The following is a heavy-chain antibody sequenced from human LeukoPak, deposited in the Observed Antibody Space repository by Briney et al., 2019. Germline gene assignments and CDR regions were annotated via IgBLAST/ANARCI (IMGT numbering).Heavy chain of an antibody. V-gene: IGHV4-39*01. Sequence: PSETLSLTCTVSGGSISSSSYYWGWIRQPPGKGLEWIGNIYYSGSTYYNPSLKSRVTISEDTSKNQFSLKLSSVTAADTAVYYCARRSSSWYSKIDSWGQGTLVTVSS. CDR3: ARRSSSWYSKIDS. CDR1: GGSISSSSYY. D-gene: IGHD6-13*01. CDR2: IYYSGST. J-gene: IGHJ4*02.